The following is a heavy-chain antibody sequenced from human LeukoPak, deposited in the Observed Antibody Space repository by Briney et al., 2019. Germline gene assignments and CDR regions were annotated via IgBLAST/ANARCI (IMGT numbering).Heavy chain of an antibody. CDR1: GYTFTSYG. V-gene: IGHV1-18*01. CDR2: ISAYNGNT. Sequence: ASVKVSCKASGYTFTSYGISWVRQAPGQGLEWMGWISAYNGNTNYAQKLQGRVTMTTDTSTSTAYMELRSLRFDDTAVYYCATYGGMGITMVRGVILAYNWFDPWGQGTLVTVSS. J-gene: IGHJ5*02. CDR3: ATYGGMGITMVRGVILAYNWFDP. D-gene: IGHD3-10*01.